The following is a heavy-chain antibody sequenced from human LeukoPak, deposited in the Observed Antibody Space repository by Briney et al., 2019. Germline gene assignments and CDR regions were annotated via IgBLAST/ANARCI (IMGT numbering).Heavy chain of an antibody. CDR1: GFSISNAW. J-gene: IGHJ4*02. V-gene: IGHV3-15*01. CDR3: ARANVVVTAISYYFDY. Sequence: GGSLRLSCAASGFSISNAWMGWVRQAPGKGLEWVGRIISKTDGGRTDYAAPAKDRFTISRDDSTRTLYLQMNSLRAEDTAVYYCARANVVVTAISYYFDYWGQGTLVTVSS. D-gene: IGHD2-21*02. CDR2: IISKTDGGRT.